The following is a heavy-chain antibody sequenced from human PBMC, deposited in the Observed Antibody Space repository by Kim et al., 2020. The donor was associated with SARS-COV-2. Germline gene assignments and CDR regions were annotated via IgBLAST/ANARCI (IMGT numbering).Heavy chain of an antibody. D-gene: IGHD3-10*01. V-gene: IGHV4-38-2*02. CDR2: IYHSGST. J-gene: IGHJ5*02. CDR1: GYSISSGYY. CDR3: ARAEDYYGSGSWDWFDP. Sequence: SETLSLTCTVSGYSISSGYYWGWIRQPPGKGLEWIGSIYHSGSTYYNPSLKSRVTISVDTSKNQFSLKLSSVTAADTAVYYCARAEDYYGSGSWDWFDP.